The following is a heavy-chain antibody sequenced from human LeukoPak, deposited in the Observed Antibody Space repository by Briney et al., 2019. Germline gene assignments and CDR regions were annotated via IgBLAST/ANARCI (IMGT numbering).Heavy chain of an antibody. V-gene: IGHV1-18*01. CDR1: GYSFVLYG. J-gene: IGHJ4*02. CDR2: ISGSTGDT. CDR3: ARSDSSGWYYFDY. D-gene: IGHD6-19*01. Sequence: ASVKVSCKASGYSFVLYGISWVRQAPGEGPEWMGWISGSTGDTNYAQKFQGRVTMTADTSSSTAYMELRSLRSDDTAVYYCARSDSSGWYYFDYWGQGTLVTVSS.